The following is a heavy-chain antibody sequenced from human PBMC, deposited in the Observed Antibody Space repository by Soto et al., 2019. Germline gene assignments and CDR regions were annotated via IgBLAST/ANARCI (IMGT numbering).Heavy chain of an antibody. J-gene: IGHJ4*02. CDR2: IYNGGIT. Sequence: KPSETLSLTCTVSGDSVSSVGFHWAWLRRPPGKGLEWIGYIYNGGITYYRPSLESRMHMSLYATRNHYSLRLTSVTAADTAVYFCARAPVGLDTVSYFDYWGQGKLVTVSS. CDR1: GDSVSSVGFH. D-gene: IGHD4-4*01. CDR3: ARAPVGLDTVSYFDY. V-gene: IGHV4-30-4*01.